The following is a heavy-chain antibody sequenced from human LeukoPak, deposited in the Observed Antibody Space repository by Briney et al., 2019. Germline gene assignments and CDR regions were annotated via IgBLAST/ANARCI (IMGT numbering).Heavy chain of an antibody. Sequence: GASVKVSCKASGYTFTSYAMHWVRQAPGQRLEWLGWINAGNGNTKYSQKFQGRVTITRDTSASTAYMELSSLRSEDTAVYYCARGEWSTVTFDYWGQGTLVTVSS. J-gene: IGHJ4*02. D-gene: IGHD4-17*01. CDR3: ARGEWSTVTFDY. CDR1: GYTFTSYA. CDR2: INAGNGNT. V-gene: IGHV1-3*01.